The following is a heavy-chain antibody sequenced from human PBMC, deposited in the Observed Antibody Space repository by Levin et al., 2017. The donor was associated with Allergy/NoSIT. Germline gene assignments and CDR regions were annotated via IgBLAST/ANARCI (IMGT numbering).Heavy chain of an antibody. J-gene: IGHJ4*02. Sequence: ASVKVSCKTSGGNFNSYSFNWVRQAPGQGLEWMGGIIPLFGKPQYPQNSQGRVTISADESTRTAYLELRSLTSEDTAVYYCARSQGGVVVTAFDYWGQGTLVTVSS. D-gene: IGHD2-21*02. CDR2: IIPLFGKP. CDR3: ARSQGGVVVTAFDY. CDR1: GGNFNSYS. V-gene: IGHV1-69*13.